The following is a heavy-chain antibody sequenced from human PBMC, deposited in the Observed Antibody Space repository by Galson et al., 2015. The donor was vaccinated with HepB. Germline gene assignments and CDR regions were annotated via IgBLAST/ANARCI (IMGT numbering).Heavy chain of an antibody. CDR2: TCYRSKWYN. Sequence: CASSGDSVASNSADWYWIRQSPSRGLEGLGRTCYRSKWYNDYAVSVKSRITINPDTSKNQFSLQLNSVTPEDTAVYYCARGVDMGWFDPWGQGTLVTVSS. J-gene: IGHJ5*02. V-gene: IGHV6-1*01. CDR1: GDSVASNSAD. CDR3: ARGVDMGWFDP. D-gene: IGHD5-12*01.